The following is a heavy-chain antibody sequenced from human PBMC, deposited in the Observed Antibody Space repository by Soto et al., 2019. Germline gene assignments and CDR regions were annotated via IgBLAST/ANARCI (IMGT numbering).Heavy chain of an antibody. CDR2: INAGNGNT. Sequence: QVKLVQSGAEEKKPGASVKVSCKASGYTFTSYAMHWVRQAPGQRLEWMGWINAGNGNTKYSQKFQGRVTITRDTSASTAYRGLSSLRSEDTAVYYCARSIVVVTALDYWGQGTLVTVSS. V-gene: IGHV1-3*05. CDR3: ARSIVVVTALDY. D-gene: IGHD2-21*02. J-gene: IGHJ4*02. CDR1: GYTFTSYA.